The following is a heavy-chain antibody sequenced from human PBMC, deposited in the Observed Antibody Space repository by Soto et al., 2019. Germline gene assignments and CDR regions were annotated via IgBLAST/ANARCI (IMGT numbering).Heavy chain of an antibody. D-gene: IGHD3-3*01. Sequence: QVQLVQSGAEVKKPGASVKVSCKASGYTFTSYGLSWVRQAPGQGLEWMGWISGYNGNTNYAQTLQGRVTMTTDTSTSIAYMELSSLRSDDKAVYFCAREYYDFWSGYYREGRVYFDYWGLGTLVTVSS. J-gene: IGHJ4*02. CDR2: ISGYNGNT. V-gene: IGHV1-18*01. CDR1: GYTFTSYG. CDR3: AREYYDFWSGYYREGRVYFDY.